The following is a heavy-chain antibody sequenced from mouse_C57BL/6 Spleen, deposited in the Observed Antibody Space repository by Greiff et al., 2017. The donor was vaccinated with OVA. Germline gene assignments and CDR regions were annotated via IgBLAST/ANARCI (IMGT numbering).Heavy chain of an antibody. J-gene: IGHJ3*01. Sequence: DVQLQESGAELVRPGASVKLSCTASGFNIKDDYMHWVKQRPEQGLEWIGWIDPENGDTEYASKFQGKATITADTSSNTAYLQLSSLTSEDTAVYYCTRWLLGFAYWGQGTLVTVSA. D-gene: IGHD2-3*01. CDR1: GFNIKDDY. CDR3: TRWLLGFAY. CDR2: IDPENGDT. V-gene: IGHV14-4*01.